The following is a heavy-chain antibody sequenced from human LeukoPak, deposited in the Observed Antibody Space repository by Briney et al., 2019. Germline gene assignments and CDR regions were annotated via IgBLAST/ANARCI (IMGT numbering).Heavy chain of an antibody. CDR3: VTDIRSGWKNY. Sequence: ASVKVSCKVSGYTLTEVSIHWVRQAPGQGLEWMGGFDPEDGEAIYAQKIQGRVTLTEVASIDTAYLELRSLGSEDTAVYYCVTDIRSGWKNYWGQGTLITVSS. V-gene: IGHV1-24*01. CDR1: GYTLTEVS. D-gene: IGHD6-19*01. J-gene: IGHJ4*02. CDR2: FDPEDGEA.